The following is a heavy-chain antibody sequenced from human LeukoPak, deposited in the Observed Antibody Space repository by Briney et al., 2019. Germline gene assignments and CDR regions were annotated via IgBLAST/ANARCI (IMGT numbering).Heavy chain of an antibody. CDR3: AREYYSGNYYVFDY. CDR1: GFTFTDYA. J-gene: IGHJ4*02. D-gene: IGHD1-26*01. V-gene: IGHV3-30-3*01. CDR2: ISYDGDHK. Sequence: TGGSLRLSCAASGFTFTDYAIHWVRQAPGKGLEWVAVISYDGDHKCYPDSVKGRFTISRDNSKNTVYLQMNSLRVEDTAVYFCAREYYSGNYYVFDYWGQGTLVTVSS.